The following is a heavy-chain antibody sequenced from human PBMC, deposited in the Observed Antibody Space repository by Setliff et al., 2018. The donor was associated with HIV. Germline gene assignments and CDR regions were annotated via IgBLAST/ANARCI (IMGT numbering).Heavy chain of an antibody. Sequence: ASVKVSCKVSGYTLAELSIHWVRQATGQGLEWMGWMNPNSGNTGYAQKFQGRVTMTRNTSISTAYMELSSLRSEDTAVYYCARGVSSGWGNWFDPWAREPWSPSPQ. V-gene: IGHV1-8*01. CDR3: ARGVSSGWGNWFDP. D-gene: IGHD6-19*01. J-gene: IGHJ5*02. CDR1: GYTLAELS. CDR2: MNPNSGNT.